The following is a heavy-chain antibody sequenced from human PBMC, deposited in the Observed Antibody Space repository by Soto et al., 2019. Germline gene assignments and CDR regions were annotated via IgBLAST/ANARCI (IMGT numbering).Heavy chain of an antibody. CDR1: GGSISSYY. CDR3: ARHVGYSTSNYYMDV. J-gene: IGHJ6*03. CDR2: IYYSGST. D-gene: IGHD6-6*01. Sequence: QVQLQESGPGLVKPSETLSLTCTVSGGSISSYYWSWIRQPPGKGLEWIGYIYYSGSTNYNPSLKSRVTISVDTSKNQFSLKLSSVTAADTAVYYCARHVGYSTSNYYMDVWGKGTTVTVSS. V-gene: IGHV4-59*08.